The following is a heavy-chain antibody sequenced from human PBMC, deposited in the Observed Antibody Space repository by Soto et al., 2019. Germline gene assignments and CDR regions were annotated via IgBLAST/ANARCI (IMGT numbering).Heavy chain of an antibody. D-gene: IGHD1-7*01. CDR2: ISGSGGST. CDR1: GFTFSSYA. Sequence: GGSLRLSCAASGFTFSSYAMSWVRQAPGKGLEWVSAISGSGGSTYCADSVKGRFTISRDNSKNTLYLQMNSLRAEDTAVYYCAKDGVRTGTTRGDYWGQGTLVTVSS. J-gene: IGHJ4*02. V-gene: IGHV3-23*01. CDR3: AKDGVRTGTTRGDY.